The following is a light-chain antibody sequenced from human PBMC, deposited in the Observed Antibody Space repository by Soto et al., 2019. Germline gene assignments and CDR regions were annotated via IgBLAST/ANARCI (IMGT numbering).Light chain of an antibody. V-gene: IGLV2-23*02. Sequence: QSVLTQPASVSGSPGQSITISCTGTSSDVGGYTYVSWYQRYPGKAPQLIIYEVSNRPSGVSNRFSGSKSGNTASLTISGLKVEDEADYYCCSSGGSPTYVFGTGTKVTVL. CDR1: SSDVGGYTY. J-gene: IGLJ1*01. CDR2: EVS. CDR3: CSSGGSPTYV.